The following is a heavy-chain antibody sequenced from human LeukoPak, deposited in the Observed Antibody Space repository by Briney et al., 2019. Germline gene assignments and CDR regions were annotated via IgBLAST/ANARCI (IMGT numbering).Heavy chain of an antibody. CDR1: GFTSSSYW. Sequence: PGGSLRLSCAASGFTSSSYWMHWVRQVPGKGLVWVSRISGDGTARNYADSVKGRFTISRDDAKNTVDLQMNSLRADDTAVYYCAKSVVVITFRFDDWGQGALVTVSS. D-gene: IGHD2-15*01. J-gene: IGHJ4*02. CDR2: ISGDGTAR. V-gene: IGHV3-74*01. CDR3: AKSVVVITFRFDD.